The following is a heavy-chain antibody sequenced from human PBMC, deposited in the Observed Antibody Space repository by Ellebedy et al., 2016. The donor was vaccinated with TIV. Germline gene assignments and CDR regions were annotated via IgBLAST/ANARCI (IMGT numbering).Heavy chain of an antibody. J-gene: IGHJ4*02. V-gene: IGHV5-51*01. CDR2: IYPDDSDA. Sequence: KVSCKGSGYSFNTYWIGWVRQMPGKGLEWMGVIYPDDSDARYSPSFQGQVTISADRSTSTTYLQWSSLKASDTAMYYCARQWSTISGSYFYYWGRGTLVTVSS. CDR3: ARQWSTISGSYFYY. D-gene: IGHD3-10*01. CDR1: GYSFNTYW.